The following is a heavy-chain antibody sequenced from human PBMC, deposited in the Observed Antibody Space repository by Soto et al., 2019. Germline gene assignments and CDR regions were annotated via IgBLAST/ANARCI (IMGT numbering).Heavy chain of an antibody. V-gene: IGHV3-72*01. D-gene: IGHD3-16*01. CDR3: ARDYVWGTDRWSGGY. J-gene: IGHJ4*02. CDR1: GFTFSDHF. Sequence: EVHLVESGGGLVQPGGSLRLSCAASGFTFSDHFMDWVRQAPGKGLEWVGRSRNKAKSYTTEYAASVKGRFTISRDDSKNSLFLQMNSLKTEDTAVYYCARDYVWGTDRWSGGYWGQGTLVTVSS. CDR2: SRNKAKSYTT.